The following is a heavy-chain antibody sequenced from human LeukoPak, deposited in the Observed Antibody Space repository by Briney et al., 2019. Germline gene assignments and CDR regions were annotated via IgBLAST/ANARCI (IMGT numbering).Heavy chain of an antibody. V-gene: IGHV3-48*02. J-gene: IGHJ4*02. Sequence: GGSLRLSCAASGFTFSSYSMNWVRQAPGKGLERVSYISSSSSTIYYADSVKGRFTISRDNAKNSLYLQMNSLRDEDTAVYYCARVQYYYDSSGPPDYWGQGTLVTVSS. CDR3: ARVQYYYDSSGPPDY. CDR1: GFTFSSYS. CDR2: ISSSSSTI. D-gene: IGHD3-22*01.